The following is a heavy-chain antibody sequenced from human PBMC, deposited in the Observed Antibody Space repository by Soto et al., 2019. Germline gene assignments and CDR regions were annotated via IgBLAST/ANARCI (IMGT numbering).Heavy chain of an antibody. CDR3: ARDFRDGYYFDY. J-gene: IGHJ4*02. V-gene: IGHV3-21*01. Sequence: EVQLVESGGGLVKPGGSLRLSCAASGFTFSNFAMNWVRQAPGKGLEWVSSISSSNNYIYYADSVKGRFTISRDNAKNSLYLQMNSLRAEDTAVYYCARDFRDGYYFDYWCQGTLVTVSS. CDR2: ISSSNNYI. CDR1: GFTFSNFA. D-gene: IGHD5-12*01.